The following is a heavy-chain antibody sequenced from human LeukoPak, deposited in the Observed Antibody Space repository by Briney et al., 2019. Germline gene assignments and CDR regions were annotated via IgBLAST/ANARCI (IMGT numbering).Heavy chain of an antibody. CDR3: ARETTADIVDAFDI. CDR2: INNNGGDT. Sequence: GGSLRLSCAASGFTFSSYAMSWVRQAPGKGLEWVSTINNNGGDTYYADSVKGRFTISRDNSKNTVYLQMSGLRAEDTAVYYCARETTADIVDAFDIWGQGTMVTVSS. D-gene: IGHD4-17*01. CDR1: GFTFSSYA. V-gene: IGHV3-23*01. J-gene: IGHJ3*02.